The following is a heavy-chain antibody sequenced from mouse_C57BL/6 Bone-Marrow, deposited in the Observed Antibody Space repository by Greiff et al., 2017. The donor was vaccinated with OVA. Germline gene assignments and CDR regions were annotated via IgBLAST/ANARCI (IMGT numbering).Heavy chain of an antibody. Sequence: EVKVVESGGGLVQSGRSLRLSCATSGFTFSDFYMEWVRQAPGKGLEWIAASRNKANDYTTEYSASVKGRFIVSRDTSQSILYLQMNALRAEDTAIYYCARDALYYYGSSYRYFDVWGTGTTVTVSS. V-gene: IGHV7-1*01. D-gene: IGHD1-1*01. J-gene: IGHJ1*03. CDR2: SRNKANDYTT. CDR1: GFTFSDFY. CDR3: ARDALYYYGSSYRYFDV.